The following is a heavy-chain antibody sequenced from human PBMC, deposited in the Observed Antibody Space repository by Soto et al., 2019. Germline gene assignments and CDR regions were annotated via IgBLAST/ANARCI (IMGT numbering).Heavy chain of an antibody. CDR1: GFTFTDYS. CDR3: ARDGRRGYDLDV. J-gene: IGHJ6*02. D-gene: IGHD1-26*01. CDR2: ISASRTTI. V-gene: IGHV3-48*02. Sequence: ERQLVESGGGLVQPGGSLRLSCTVSGFTFTDYSLNWVRQAPGKGLEWLSHISASRTTIYYAGSVRGRFTVSRDNAKNSLYLPMNSLRDEATAVYYCARDGRRGYDLDVWGQGTMVTVSS.